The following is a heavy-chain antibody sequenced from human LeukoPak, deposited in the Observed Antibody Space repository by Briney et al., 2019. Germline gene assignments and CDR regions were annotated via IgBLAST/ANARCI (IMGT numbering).Heavy chain of an antibody. CDR2: ISSSGSTI. CDR1: GFTFSSYS. V-gene: IGHV3-48*01. J-gene: IGHJ4*02. CDR3: AKDSRASTVTTRYYFDY. D-gene: IGHD4-17*01. Sequence: GGSLRLSCAASGFTFSSYSMNWVRQAPGKGLEWVSYISSSGSTIYYADSVKGRFTISRDNSKNTLYLQMNSLRAEDTAVYYCAKDSRASTVTTRYYFDYWGQGTLVTVSS.